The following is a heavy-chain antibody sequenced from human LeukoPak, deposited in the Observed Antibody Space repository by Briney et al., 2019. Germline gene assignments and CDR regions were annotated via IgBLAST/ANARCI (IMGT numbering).Heavy chain of an antibody. J-gene: IGHJ4*02. D-gene: IGHD4-23*01. Sequence: GASVKVSCKASGYTFTGYYMHWVRQAPGQGLEWMGWINPNSGGTNYAQKFQGRVTMTRDTSISTAYMELSRLRSDDTAVYYCAKSGYGGNSEWAYWGQGTLVTVSS. CDR1: GYTFTGYY. CDR3: AKSGYGGNSEWAY. CDR2: INPNSGGT. V-gene: IGHV1-2*02.